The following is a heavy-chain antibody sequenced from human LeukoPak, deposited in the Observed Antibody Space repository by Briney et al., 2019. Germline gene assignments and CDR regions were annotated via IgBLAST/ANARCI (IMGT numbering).Heavy chain of an antibody. D-gene: IGHD6-19*01. CDR1: GYTFTSYA. CDR3: ARGNGGAVARSNYYYMDV. V-gene: IGHV1-69*13. CDR2: IIPIFGTA. Sequence: GASVKVSCKASGYTFTSYAISWVRQAPGQGLEWMGGIIPIFGTANYAQKFQGRVTITADESTSTAYMELSSLRSEDTAVYYCARGNGGAVARSNYYYMDVWGKGTTVTVSS. J-gene: IGHJ6*03.